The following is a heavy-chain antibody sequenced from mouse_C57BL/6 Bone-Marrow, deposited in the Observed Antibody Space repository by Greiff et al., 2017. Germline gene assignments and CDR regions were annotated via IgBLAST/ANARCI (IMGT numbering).Heavy chain of an antibody. CDR2: IWSDGST. CDR3: ARHDYAMDY. V-gene: IGHV2-6-1*01. J-gene: IGHJ4*01. Sequence: QVQLMESGPGLVAPSQSLSITCTVSGFSLTSYGVHWVRQPPGKGLEWLVVIWSDGSTTYNSALKSRLSISKDNSKSLVFIKMTRLQTDETAMYYCARHDYAMDYWGQGPSVTVSS. CDR1: GFSLTSYG.